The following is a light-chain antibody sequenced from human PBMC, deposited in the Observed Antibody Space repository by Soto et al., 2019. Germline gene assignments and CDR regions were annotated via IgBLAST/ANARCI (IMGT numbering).Light chain of an antibody. V-gene: IGKV1-33*01. J-gene: IGKJ1*01. CDR3: QQYDKLVT. CDR1: QDIRHF. Sequence: DIQMTHSPSALSASTGDTVTITCQASQDIRHFLNWYQHKPGKAPKLLIYDASKLQTGVPSRFRGSGSGTTFTLIISSLQPEDFAIYYCQQYDKLVTFGQGTKVDIK. CDR2: DAS.